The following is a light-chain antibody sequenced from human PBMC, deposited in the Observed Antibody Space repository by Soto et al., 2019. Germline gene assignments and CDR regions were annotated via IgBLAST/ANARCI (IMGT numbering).Light chain of an antibody. CDR2: GAS. J-gene: IGKJ1*01. V-gene: IGKV3-20*01. Sequence: EIVLTQSPGTLSLSPGERATLSCRASQSVSSRYLDWYQQRPGQAPRLLIYGASSRATGIPDRFSGSGSGTDFTLTISRLEPEDFAVYHCQQYSTSPWTFGQGTKVEIK. CDR1: QSVSSRY. CDR3: QQYSTSPWT.